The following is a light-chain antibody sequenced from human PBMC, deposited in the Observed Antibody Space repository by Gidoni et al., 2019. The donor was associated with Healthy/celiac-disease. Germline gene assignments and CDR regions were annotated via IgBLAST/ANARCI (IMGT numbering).Light chain of an antibody. CDR1: SSNIGAGYD. J-gene: IGLJ2*01. Sequence: QSVPTQPPSVSGAPGQRVTISCTGSSSNIGAGYDVHWYQQLPGTAPKLLIYGNSNRPSGVPDRFSGSKSGTSASLAITGLQAEDEADYYCQSYDSSLSGPVVFGGGTKLTVL. CDR3: QSYDSSLSGPVV. V-gene: IGLV1-40*01. CDR2: GNS.